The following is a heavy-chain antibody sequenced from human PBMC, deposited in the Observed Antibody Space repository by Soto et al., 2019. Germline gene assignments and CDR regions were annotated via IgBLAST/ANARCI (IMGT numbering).Heavy chain of an antibody. D-gene: IGHD4-4*01. Sequence: GGSLRLSCSVSGLTFSNYNMHWVRQVPGKGLDWVAVISYDGTKKYYGESVRGRFTISRDNSKNTLYLQMNSLRAEDTALYYCAKDWATGSDSWGQGTLVTVSS. CDR2: ISYDGTKK. CDR3: AKDWATGSDS. CDR1: GLTFSNYN. J-gene: IGHJ4*02. V-gene: IGHV3-30*18.